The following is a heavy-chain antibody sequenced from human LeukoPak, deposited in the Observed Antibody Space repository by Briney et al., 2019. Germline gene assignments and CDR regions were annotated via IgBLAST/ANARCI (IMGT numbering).Heavy chain of an antibody. J-gene: IGHJ4*02. V-gene: IGHV4-39*07. CDR1: GGSISSGSYY. CDR2: LRHSGSA. D-gene: IGHD2-15*01. CDR3: ARRIALTYFDY. Sequence: SETLSLTCTVSGGSISSGSYYWGWIRQPPGKGLEWIGSLRHSGSAYYNPSLKSRVTISVDTSKNQFSLKLSSVTAADTAVYYCARRIALTYFDYWGQGTLVTVSS.